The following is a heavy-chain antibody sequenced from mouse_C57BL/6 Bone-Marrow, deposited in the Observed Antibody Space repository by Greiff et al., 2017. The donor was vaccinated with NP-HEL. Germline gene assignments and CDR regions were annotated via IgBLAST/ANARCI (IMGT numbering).Heavy chain of an antibody. CDR3: AKEAFYGSSYRFAY. CDR2: INPNNGGT. J-gene: IGHJ3*01. D-gene: IGHD1-1*01. V-gene: IGHV1-26*01. Sequence: EVQLQQSGPELVKPGATVKISCKASGYTFTDYYMNWVKQSHGKSLEWIGDINPNNGGTSYNQKFKGKATLTVDKSSSTAYMELRSLTSEDSAVYYCAKEAFYGSSYRFAYWGQGTLVTVSA. CDR1: GYTFTDYY.